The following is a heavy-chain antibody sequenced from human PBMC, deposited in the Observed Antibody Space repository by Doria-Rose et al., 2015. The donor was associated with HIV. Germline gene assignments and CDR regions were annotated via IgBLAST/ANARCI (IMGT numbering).Heavy chain of an antibody. V-gene: IGHV2-26*01. D-gene: IGHD6-13*01. CDR3: ARIKSSGWYHKYYFDF. Sequence: QVTLKESGPVLVKPTETLTLTCTVSGVSLSSPGMGVSWIRQPPGKALEWLAHIFSDDERSYTTSLKSRLTISRGTSKTQVVLTMTDMDPVDAATYYCARIKSSGWYHKYYFDFWGQGTLVSVSA. J-gene: IGHJ4*02. CDR2: IFSDDER. CDR1: GVSLSSPGMG.